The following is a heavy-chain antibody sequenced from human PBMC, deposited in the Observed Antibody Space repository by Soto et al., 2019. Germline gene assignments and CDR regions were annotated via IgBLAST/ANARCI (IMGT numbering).Heavy chain of an antibody. CDR3: ARDQFGKIDP. Sequence: SETLSLTCAVSGGSISSGGYSWSWIRQPPGKGLEWIGYIYHSGSTYYNPSLKSRVTISVDRSKNQFSLKLSSVTAADTAVYYCARDQFGKIDPWGQGTLVTVSS. CDR1: GGSISSGGYS. D-gene: IGHD3-10*01. CDR2: IYHSGST. V-gene: IGHV4-30-2*01. J-gene: IGHJ5*02.